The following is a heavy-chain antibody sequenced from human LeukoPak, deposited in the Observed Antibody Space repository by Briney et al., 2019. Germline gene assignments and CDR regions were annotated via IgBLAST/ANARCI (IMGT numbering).Heavy chain of an antibody. V-gene: IGHV3-23*01. D-gene: IGHD1-26*01. Sequence: GGSLRLSCATSGFTFNTYAMSWVRQAPGRGLEWVSSITESGGYTYYADSVKGRFTISRDNSKNTLFLQMNSLRVEDTAVYYCAKDFSGSWQFDPWGQGTLVTVSS. CDR3: AKDFSGSWQFDP. CDR2: ITESGGYT. CDR1: GFTFNTYA. J-gene: IGHJ5*02.